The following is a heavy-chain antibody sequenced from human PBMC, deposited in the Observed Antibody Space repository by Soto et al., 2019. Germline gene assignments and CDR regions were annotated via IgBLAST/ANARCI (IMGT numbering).Heavy chain of an antibody. D-gene: IGHD6-19*01. J-gene: IGHJ4*02. CDR1: GGSFSDYY. CDR2: ISHSGST. CDR3: ARCHKEYSRVWYVD. Sequence: SETLSLTCAVYGGSFSDYYWSWIRQPPGKGLEWIGEISHSGSTNYNPSLKSRVTISVDTSKNQFSLKLSSVTAADSAVYYCARCHKEYSRVWYVDWGQGSLVTVSA. V-gene: IGHV4-34*01.